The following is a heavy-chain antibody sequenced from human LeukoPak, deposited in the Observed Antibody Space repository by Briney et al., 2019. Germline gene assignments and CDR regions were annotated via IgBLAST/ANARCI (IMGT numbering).Heavy chain of an antibody. D-gene: IGHD6-6*01. J-gene: IGHJ4*01. CDR2: ISSNSRDI. CDR3: ARDDRDISSYRFDY. V-gene: IGHV3-21*01. CDR1: GFTFNTYS. Sequence: GGSLSLSCAASGFTFNTYSMNWVRQAPGRGLEGVSSISSNSRDIYYADSVKGRFTITRDNAKNSLHLQMNSLRAEDTAVYYCARDDRDISSYRFDYWGHGILVTVSS.